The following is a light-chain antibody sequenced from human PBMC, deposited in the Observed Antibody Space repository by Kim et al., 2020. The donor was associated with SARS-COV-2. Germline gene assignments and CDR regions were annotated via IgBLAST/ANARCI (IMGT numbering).Light chain of an antibody. CDR1: ETIRYF. CDR2: GAS. J-gene: IGKJ2*01. V-gene: IGKV1-39*01. Sequence: SVGDRGTITCRASETIRYFINWYQQKPGRAPHLLIYGASYLQPGVPSRFRGSGSGTDFTLTITDLQPEDFATYFCQQSVSTPYTFGQGTKVDIK. CDR3: QQSVSTPYT.